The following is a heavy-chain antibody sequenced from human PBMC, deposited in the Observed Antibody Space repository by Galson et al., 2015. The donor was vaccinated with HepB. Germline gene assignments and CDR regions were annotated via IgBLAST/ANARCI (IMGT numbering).Heavy chain of an antibody. J-gene: IGHJ5*01. CDR2: IRSKTYGGTT. V-gene: IGHV3-49*03. Sequence: SLRLSCAASGFTFGDYSISWFRQAPGKGLEWVGFIRSKTYGGTTEYAASVKGRFTISRDDSKSIASLQMRSLKTEDTAVYHCAKHPAGYSFDSWGQGSLVTVSS. CDR3: AKHPAGYSFDS. D-gene: IGHD5-24*01. CDR1: GFTFGDYS.